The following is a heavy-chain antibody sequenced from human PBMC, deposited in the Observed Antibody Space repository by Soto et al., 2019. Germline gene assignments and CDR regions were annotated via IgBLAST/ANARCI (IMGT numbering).Heavy chain of an antibody. CDR2: VNHRGSS. J-gene: IGHJ4*02. CDR3: ARTRGDFALFDS. Sequence: PSETLSLTCAVYGGSLSDYYWNWLRQPPGKGLEWIGEVNHRGSSSYNPSLKSRVAISIDTSKTQFSLKLRSVTAADTAIYYCARTRGDFALFDSWGQGTLVTVSS. V-gene: IGHV4-34*01. CDR1: GGSLSDYY. D-gene: IGHD2-21*02.